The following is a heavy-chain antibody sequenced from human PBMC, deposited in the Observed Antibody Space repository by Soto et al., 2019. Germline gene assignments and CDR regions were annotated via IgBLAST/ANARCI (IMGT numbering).Heavy chain of an antibody. V-gene: IGHV2-5*02. D-gene: IGHD6-6*01. Sequence: QITLKESGPTLVKPTQTLTLTCTFSGFSLSTSGVGVGWIRQPPGKSLEWLALIYWDDDKRYSPSLNSRLTITKDTSKNQLVLTMTNMDPVDTATYYCAHSRPPRRLDYWGQGTLVTVSS. CDR1: GFSLSTSGVG. CDR2: IYWDDDK. J-gene: IGHJ4*02. CDR3: AHSRPPRRLDY.